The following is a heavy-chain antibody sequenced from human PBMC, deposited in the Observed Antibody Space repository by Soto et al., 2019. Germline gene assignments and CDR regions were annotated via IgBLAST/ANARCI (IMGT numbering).Heavy chain of an antibody. CDR2: IYYSAPA. Sequence: DNPSSTGPVAGGAISTHYWSCLQQHQGKGLARTGYIYYSAPATYHPSLRSRVTISVDTSKNQFSLRLSSVPASDTAVYYCARGDGMQLGSLAGHYYYHKMDVWGQGTTVTVSS. V-gene: IGHV4-59*11. CDR3: ARGDGMQLGSLAGHYYYHKMDV. J-gene: IGHJ6*02. CDR1: GGAISTHY. D-gene: IGHD1-1*01.